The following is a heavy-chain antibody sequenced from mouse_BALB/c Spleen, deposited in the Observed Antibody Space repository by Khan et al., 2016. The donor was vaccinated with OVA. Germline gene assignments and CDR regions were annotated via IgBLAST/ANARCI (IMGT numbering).Heavy chain of an antibody. Sequence: QVQLQQSGPGLVAPSQTLSITCTVSGFSLTDYAVSWIRQPPEKGLEWLGVIWAGGSKSYNSVLKSRLSISKDNSKSQTFLKVNSLHTDDAAMYYCGEDHPYYGWDYWGQGTSVTVSS. CDR2: IWAGGSK. CDR3: GEDHPYYGWDY. J-gene: IGHJ4*01. V-gene: IGHV2-6-5*01. CDR1: GFSLTDYA.